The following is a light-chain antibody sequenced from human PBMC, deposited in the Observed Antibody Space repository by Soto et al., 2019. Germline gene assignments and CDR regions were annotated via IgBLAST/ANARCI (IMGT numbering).Light chain of an antibody. CDR2: GAS. V-gene: IGKV3-20*01. Sequence: EIVLTQSPGTLSLSPGERATLSCRASQSVSSSYLAWYQQKPGQAPRLLIFGASSRATGIPDRFSGSGSGTDFSLTINRLEPEDFAVYYCQQYGNSPWTFGQGTKVEIK. CDR1: QSVSSSY. CDR3: QQYGNSPWT. J-gene: IGKJ1*01.